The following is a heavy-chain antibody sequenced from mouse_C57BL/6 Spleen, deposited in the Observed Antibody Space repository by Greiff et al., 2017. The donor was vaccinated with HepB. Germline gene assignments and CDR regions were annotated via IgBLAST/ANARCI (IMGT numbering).Heavy chain of an antibody. CDR1: GYTFTSYW. J-gene: IGHJ1*03. Sequence: QVQLQQPGAELVMPGASVKLSCKASGYTFTSYWMHWVKQRPGQGLEWIGEIDPSDSHTNYNQKFKGKSTLTVDKSSSTAYMQLSSLTSEDSAVYYCARSGYYYGSSHWYFDVWGTGTTVTVSS. D-gene: IGHD1-1*01. CDR2: IDPSDSHT. V-gene: IGHV1-69*01. CDR3: ARSGYYYGSSHWYFDV.